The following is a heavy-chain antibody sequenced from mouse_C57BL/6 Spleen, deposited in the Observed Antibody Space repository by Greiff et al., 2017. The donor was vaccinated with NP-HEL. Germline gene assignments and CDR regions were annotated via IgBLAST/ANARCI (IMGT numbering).Heavy chain of an antibody. Sequence: QVQLKESGAELVKPGASVKISCKASGYAFSSYWMNWVKQRPGKGLEWIGQIYPGDGDTNYNGKFKGKATLTADKSSSTAYMQLSSLTSEDSAVYFCARGLPITTVVATDFDYWGQGTTLTVSS. CDR3: ARGLPITTVVATDFDY. D-gene: IGHD1-1*01. CDR1: GYAFSSYW. CDR2: IYPGDGDT. J-gene: IGHJ2*01. V-gene: IGHV1-80*01.